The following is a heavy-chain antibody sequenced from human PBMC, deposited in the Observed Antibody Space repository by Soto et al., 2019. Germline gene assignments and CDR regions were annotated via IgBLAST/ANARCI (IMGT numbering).Heavy chain of an antibody. V-gene: IGHV3-21*01. Sequence: ESGGGLVKPGGSLRLSCAASGFTFSDYSMNWVRQAPGKGLEWVSYISASRNYIYYADSVKGRFTVSRDNANNSLYLQMNSLRAEDTAVYYCGRKGYGDYGGMDVWGQGTTVTVSS. D-gene: IGHD4-17*01. CDR2: ISASRNYI. CDR3: GRKGYGDYGGMDV. J-gene: IGHJ6*02. CDR1: GFTFSDYS.